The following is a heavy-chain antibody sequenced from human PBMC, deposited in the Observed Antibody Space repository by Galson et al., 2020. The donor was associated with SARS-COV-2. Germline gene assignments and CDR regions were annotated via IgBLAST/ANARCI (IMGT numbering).Heavy chain of an antibody. CDR2: INQDGSEK. D-gene: IGHD4-4*01. CDR3: VRGFGYGHNYNFDY. J-gene: IGHJ4*02. CDR1: GFTFESYW. V-gene: IGHV3-7*03. Sequence: GGSLRLSCAASGFTFESYWMNWVRQAAGKGLEWVAKINQDGSEKYYVDSVKGRFTISRDNGKNSVWLQINSLRAEDTAMYYCVRGFGYGHNYNFDYWGQGTLVTVSS.